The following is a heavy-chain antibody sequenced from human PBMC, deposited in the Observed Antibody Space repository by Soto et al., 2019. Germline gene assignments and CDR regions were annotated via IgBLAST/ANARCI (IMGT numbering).Heavy chain of an antibody. CDR2: VYHTGNT. CDR1: GVSITNYY. V-gene: IGHV4-59*01. D-gene: IGHD1-20*01. CDR3: AREQYNWKL. Sequence: KPSETLSLTCSVSGVSITNYYWTWIRHSPGKGLEWIGYVYHTGNTYYNPSLRSRVTISLDTSKNQVSLRLRSVTAADTAVYYCAREQYNWKLWGQGTLVTVSS. J-gene: IGHJ4*02.